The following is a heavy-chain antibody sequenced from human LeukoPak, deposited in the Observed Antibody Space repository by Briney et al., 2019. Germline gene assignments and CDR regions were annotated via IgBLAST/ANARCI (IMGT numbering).Heavy chain of an antibody. J-gene: IGHJ4*02. CDR1: GFTVSSNY. CDR2: IHSGGST. CDR3: ARLWSYLGSYFDY. V-gene: IGHV3-53*01. D-gene: IGHD3-10*01. Sequence: GGSLRLSCAASGFTVSSNYMGWVRQGPGKGLEWVSVIHSGGSTYYADSVKGRFTISRDNSKNTLYLQMNSLRAEDTAVYYCARLWSYLGSYFDYWGQGTLVTVSS.